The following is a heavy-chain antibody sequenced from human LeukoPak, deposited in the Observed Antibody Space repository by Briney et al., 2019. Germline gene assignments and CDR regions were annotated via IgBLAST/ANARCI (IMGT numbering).Heavy chain of an antibody. V-gene: IGHV4-59*01. CDR3: ARRFGWTLDAFDI. Sequence: SETLSLTCTVSGGSISSYYWSWIRQPPGKGLEWIGYIYYSGSTNYNPSLKSRVTISVDTSKNQFSLKLSSVTAADTAVYYCARRFGWTLDAFDIWGQGTMVTVSS. J-gene: IGHJ3*02. D-gene: IGHD3-10*01. CDR2: IYYSGST. CDR1: GGSISSYY.